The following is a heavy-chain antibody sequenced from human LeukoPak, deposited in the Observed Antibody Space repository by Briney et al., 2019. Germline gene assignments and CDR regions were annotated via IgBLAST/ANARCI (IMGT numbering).Heavy chain of an antibody. V-gene: IGHV3-74*01. Sequence: GGSLRLSCAASGFTFSTYWMLGVRHAPGKGLVWVSRLSPDGSSSIYADSMKGRFTVSRDNAKNTLYLQMNSLRAEDTAVYYCTRSPSLGGNYWGFDYWGRGTLVTVSS. CDR2: LSPDGSSS. D-gene: IGHD1-26*01. CDR3: TRSPSLGGNYWGFDY. CDR1: GFTFSTYW. J-gene: IGHJ4*02.